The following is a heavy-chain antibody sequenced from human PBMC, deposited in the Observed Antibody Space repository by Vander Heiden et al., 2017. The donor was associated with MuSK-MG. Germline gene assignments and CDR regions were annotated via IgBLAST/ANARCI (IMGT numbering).Heavy chain of an antibody. CDR1: GFTFSSYG. Sequence: QVQLVESGGGGAEPGRSLRLSCAASGFTFSSYGMHWVRQAPGKGLEWVAVIWDDGSNKYYTDSVKGRFTISRDNSKNTLYLQMNSLRAEDTAVYYCAKSQWLGAEYFQYWGQGTLVTVSS. CDR3: AKSQWLGAEYFQY. CDR2: IWDDGSNK. V-gene: IGHV3-33*06. D-gene: IGHD6-19*01. J-gene: IGHJ1*01.